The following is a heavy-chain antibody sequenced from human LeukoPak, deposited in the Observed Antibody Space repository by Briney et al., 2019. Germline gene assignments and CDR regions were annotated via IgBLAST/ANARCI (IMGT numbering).Heavy chain of an antibody. CDR2: IHTSGST. J-gene: IGHJ6*04. Sequence: SETLSLTCTVSGGSISSGSYYWSWIRQPAGKGLEWIGRIHTSGSTNYNPSLKSRVTISVDTSKNQFSLKLSSVTAADTAVYYCAGVIGYCSSTSCRAVLDVWGKGTTVTVSS. D-gene: IGHD2-2*01. CDR3: AGVIGYCSSTSCRAVLDV. CDR1: GGSISSGSYY. V-gene: IGHV4-61*02.